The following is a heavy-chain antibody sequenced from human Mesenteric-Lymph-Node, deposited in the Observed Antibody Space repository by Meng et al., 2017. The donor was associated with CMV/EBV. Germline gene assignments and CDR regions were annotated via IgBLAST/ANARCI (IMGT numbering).Heavy chain of an antibody. D-gene: IGHD2-21*02. V-gene: IGHV3-15*01. CDR1: GLIFSKAW. CDR2: IKSKADGGTT. J-gene: IGHJ4*01. Sequence: GESLKISCAASGLIFSKAWISWVRQAPGKGLEWVGRIKSKADGGTTDYAAPVRGRLTVSRDDSKNTVYLQMDTLKTEDTAVYYCTADPPGDSPYIDYWGHGILVTVSS. CDR3: TADPPGDSPYIDY.